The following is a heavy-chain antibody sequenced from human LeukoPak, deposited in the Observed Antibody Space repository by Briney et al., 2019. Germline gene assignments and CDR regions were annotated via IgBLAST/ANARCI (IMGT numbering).Heavy chain of an antibody. D-gene: IGHD1-7*01. CDR2: INPNSGGT. V-gene: IGHV1-2*02. CDR1: GYTFTGYY. J-gene: IGHJ6*03. CDR3: ARVGTGTTVYMDV. Sequence: GASVKVSCKASGYTFTGYYMHWVRHAPARGREWMGWINPNSGGTNYAQKFQGRVTMTRDTSISTAYMELSRLRSDDTAVYYCARVGTGTTVYMDVWGKGTTVTVSS.